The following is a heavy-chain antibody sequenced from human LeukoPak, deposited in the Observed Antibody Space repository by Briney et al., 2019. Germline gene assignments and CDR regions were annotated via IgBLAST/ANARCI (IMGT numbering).Heavy chain of an antibody. CDR2: INHSGST. Sequence: SETLSLTCAVYGGSFSGYYWSWIRQPPGKGLEWIGEINHSGSTNYNPPLKSRVTISVDTSKNQFSLKLSSVTAADTAVYYCARGNLLWFGELSNWFDPWGQGTLVTVSS. V-gene: IGHV4-34*01. CDR1: GGSFSGYY. D-gene: IGHD3-10*01. J-gene: IGHJ5*02. CDR3: ARGNLLWFGELSNWFDP.